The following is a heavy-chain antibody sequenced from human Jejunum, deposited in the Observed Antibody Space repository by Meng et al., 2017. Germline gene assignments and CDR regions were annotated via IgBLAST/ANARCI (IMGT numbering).Heavy chain of an antibody. CDR1: GYTFTDHY. CDR3: ARDAGSFLDYYFDS. CDR2: TNPGTGGT. J-gene: IGHJ4*02. Sequence: QVQLVQSEAEVKKSRASWKVSCKASGYTFTDHYIHWVRQAPGQGLEWMGWTNPGTGGTNYAQKFQGWVTMTRDTSISTAYMELRRLRSDDTAVYYCARDAGSFLDYYFDSWGQGTLVTVSS. D-gene: IGHD1-1*01. V-gene: IGHV1-2*04.